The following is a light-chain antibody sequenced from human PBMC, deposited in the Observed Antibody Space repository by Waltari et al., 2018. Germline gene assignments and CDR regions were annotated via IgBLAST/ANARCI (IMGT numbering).Light chain of an antibody. V-gene: IGKV3-20*01. J-gene: IGKJ1*01. CDR2: GAS. Sequence: EIVLTQYPGTLSLSPGERAPLSCRASQRVSRTLAWYQQKPGQAPRLLIYGASTRATDIPERFSGGGSGTDFSLTISRLEPEDFAVYYCQHYVRLPATFGQGTKVEIK. CDR3: QHYVRLPAT. CDR1: QRVSRT.